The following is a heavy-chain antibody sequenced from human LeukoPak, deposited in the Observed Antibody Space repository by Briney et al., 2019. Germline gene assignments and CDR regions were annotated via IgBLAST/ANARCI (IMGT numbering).Heavy chain of an antibody. Sequence: PSETLSLTCAVSGVSVSDYYWSWIRQSPEKGLEWIGGVSPGGYTTYNPSLRSRVIISEDPSESQLSLNVTSVTAADTALYYCARIRCGRGQARCYNHWAQGSLVTVSS. CDR2: VSPGGYT. D-gene: IGHD2-21*01. CDR3: ARIRCGRGQARCYNH. CDR1: GVSVSDYY. J-gene: IGHJ5*02. V-gene: IGHV4-34*01.